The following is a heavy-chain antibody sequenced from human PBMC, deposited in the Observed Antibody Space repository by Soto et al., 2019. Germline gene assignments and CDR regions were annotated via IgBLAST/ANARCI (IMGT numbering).Heavy chain of an antibody. Sequence: ASVKVSCKVSGYTLTELSMHWVRQAPGKGLEWMGGFDPEDGETIYAQKFQGRVTMTEDTSTDTAYMELSSLRSEDTAVYCCATYIAAADSFDYWGQGTLVTVSS. D-gene: IGHD6-13*01. V-gene: IGHV1-24*01. CDR2: FDPEDGET. CDR3: ATYIAAADSFDY. CDR1: GYTLTELS. J-gene: IGHJ4*02.